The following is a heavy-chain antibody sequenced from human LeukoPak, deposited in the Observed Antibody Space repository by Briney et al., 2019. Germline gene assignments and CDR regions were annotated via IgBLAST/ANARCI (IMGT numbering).Heavy chain of an antibody. CDR3: ARHFNGQWELLENAFDI. V-gene: IGHV4-38-2*01. Sequence: SETLSLTCAVSGYSISSGCYWGWIRQPPGKGLEWVGSIYHSGSTHYNPSLKSRVTISVDTSKNQFYLKLSSVTAADTAVYYCARHFNGQWELLENAFDIWGKGTMVTVSS. CDR1: GYSISSGCY. D-gene: IGHD1-26*01. J-gene: IGHJ3*02. CDR2: IYHSGST.